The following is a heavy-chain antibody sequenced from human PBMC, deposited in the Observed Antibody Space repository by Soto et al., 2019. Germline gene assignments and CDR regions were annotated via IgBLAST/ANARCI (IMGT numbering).Heavy chain of an antibody. CDR3: ARVAGYCSGGSCYVGGHYYGMDV. V-gene: IGHV4-59*01. CDR1: GGSISSYY. Sequence: SETLSLTCTVSGGSISSYYWSWIRQPPGKGLEWIGYIYYSGSTNYNPSLKSRVTISVDTSKNQFSLKLSSVTAADTAVYYCARVAGYCSGGSCYVGGHYYGMDVWGQGTTVTVSS. D-gene: IGHD2-15*01. J-gene: IGHJ6*02. CDR2: IYYSGST.